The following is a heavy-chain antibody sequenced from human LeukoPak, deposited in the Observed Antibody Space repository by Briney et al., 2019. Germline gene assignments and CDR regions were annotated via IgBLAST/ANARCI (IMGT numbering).Heavy chain of an antibody. D-gene: IGHD2-15*01. Sequence: TSETLSLTCTVSGGSVSSGSYYWSWIRQPPGKGLEWIGYIYYSGSAKYNPSLKSRVTISVDTSKNQFSLKLSSVTAADTAVYYCARGSQSLGYCSGGSCRAKIFDYWGQGTLVTVSS. CDR1: GGSVSSGSYY. CDR3: ARGSQSLGYCSGGSCRAKIFDY. V-gene: IGHV4-61*01. CDR2: IYYSGSA. J-gene: IGHJ4*02.